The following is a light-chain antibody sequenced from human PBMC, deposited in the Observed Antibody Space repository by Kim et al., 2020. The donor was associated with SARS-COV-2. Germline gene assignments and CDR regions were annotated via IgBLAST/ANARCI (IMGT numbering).Light chain of an antibody. CDR1: QGIRND. Sequence: ESVGDRVTITCRASQGIRNDLTWYQQKPGQAPKRLIYSASNLQTGVPSRFSGSGSGTEFTLTISNVQPEDFATYYCLQYTSHVLSFGGGTKVDIK. V-gene: IGKV1-17*02. J-gene: IGKJ4*01. CDR2: SAS. CDR3: LQYTSHVLS.